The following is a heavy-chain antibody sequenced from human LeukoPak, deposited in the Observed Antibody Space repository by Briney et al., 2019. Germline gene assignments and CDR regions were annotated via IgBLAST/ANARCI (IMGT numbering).Heavy chain of an antibody. CDR1: EFSVGSNY. Sequence: GGSLRLSCAASEFSVGSNYMTWVRQAPGKGLEWVSAISGSGGSTYYADSVKGRFTISRDNSKNTLYLQMNSLRAEDTAVYYCAKHKVIGYSYGSLVDYWGQGTLVTVSS. CDR3: AKHKVIGYSYGSLVDY. J-gene: IGHJ4*02. D-gene: IGHD5-18*01. V-gene: IGHV3-23*01. CDR2: ISGSGGST.